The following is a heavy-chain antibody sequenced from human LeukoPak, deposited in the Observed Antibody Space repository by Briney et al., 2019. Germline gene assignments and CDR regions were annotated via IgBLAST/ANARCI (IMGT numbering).Heavy chain of an antibody. J-gene: IGHJ4*02. Sequence: SETLSLTCTVSAYSISSGDYWVWIRQLPGKGLEWIGCIYSDGRTYYNPSLKSRVTISVDTSKNHFSLKLSSVTAADTAVYYCARSGGYFDPFDYWGQGTLVTVSS. V-gene: IGHV4-38-2*02. CDR1: AYSISSGDY. D-gene: IGHD3-9*01. CDR2: IYSDGRT. CDR3: ARSGGYFDPFDY.